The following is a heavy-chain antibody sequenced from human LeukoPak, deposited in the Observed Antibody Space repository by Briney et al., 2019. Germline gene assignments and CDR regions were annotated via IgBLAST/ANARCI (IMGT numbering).Heavy chain of an antibody. CDR3: ARDRPFFDY. CDR2: IRYDGNNN. CDR1: GFTFTTCA. Sequence: PGGSLRLSCAASGFTFTTCAMHWVRQAPGKGLEWVAYIRYDGNNNNHADSVKGRFTISRDNSKDMLYLQMNSLRPEDTAVYYCARDRPFFDYWGQGTLVTVSS. J-gene: IGHJ4*02. V-gene: IGHV3-30*02.